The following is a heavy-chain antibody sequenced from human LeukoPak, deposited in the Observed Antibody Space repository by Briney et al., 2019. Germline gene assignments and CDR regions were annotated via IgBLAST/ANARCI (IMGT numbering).Heavy chain of an antibody. V-gene: IGHV3-23*01. CDR3: AKVDGYSGPNFGGYMDV. D-gene: IGHD6-13*01. CDR1: GFTFSSYA. Sequence: GGSLRLSCAASGFTFSSYAMSWVRQAPGKGLEWVSAISGSGGSTYYADSVKGRFTISRDNSKNTLYLQMNSLRAEDTAVYYCAKVDGYSGPNFGGYMDVWGKGTMVTVSS. CDR2: ISGSGGST. J-gene: IGHJ6*03.